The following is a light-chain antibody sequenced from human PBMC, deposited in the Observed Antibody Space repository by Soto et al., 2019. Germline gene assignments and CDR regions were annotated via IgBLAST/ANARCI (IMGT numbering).Light chain of an antibody. Sequence: EIVLTQSPATLSLSPGERATLSCRASQSVRNYLTWYQQKPGQAPRLLIYDASNRATGISTRFSGSGSGTDFTLTISRLEPEDFAVYYCQQRNIGLTFGGGTKVEIK. CDR2: DAS. V-gene: IGKV3-11*01. J-gene: IGKJ4*01. CDR3: QQRNIGLT. CDR1: QSVRNY.